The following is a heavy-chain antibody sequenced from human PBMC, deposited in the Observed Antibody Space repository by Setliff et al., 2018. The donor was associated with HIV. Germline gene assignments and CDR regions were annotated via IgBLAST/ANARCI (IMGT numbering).Heavy chain of an antibody. D-gene: IGHD6-25*01. CDR2: ISSSSSTI. V-gene: IGHV3-48*01. J-gene: IGHJ4*02. CDR3: TRTSRAAY. CDR1: GFTFSSYS. Sequence: GGSLRLSCAASGFTFSSYSMNWVRQAPGKGLEWVSYISSSSSTICYADSVKGRFTISRDNAKNSLYLQMNSLRAEDTAVYYCTRTSRAAYWGRGTLVTVSS.